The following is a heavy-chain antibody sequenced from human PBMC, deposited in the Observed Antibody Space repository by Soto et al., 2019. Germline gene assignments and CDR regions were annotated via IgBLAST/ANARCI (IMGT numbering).Heavy chain of an antibody. CDR2: IYYSGST. Sequence: PSETLSLTCTVSGGSISSYYWSWIRQPPGKGLEWIGYIYYSGSTNYNPSLKSRVTISVDTSKNQFSLKLSSVTAADTAVYYCARSLVRGVIPTNWFDPWGQGTLVTVSS. J-gene: IGHJ5*02. D-gene: IGHD3-10*01. V-gene: IGHV4-59*08. CDR3: ARSLVRGVIPTNWFDP. CDR1: GGSISSYY.